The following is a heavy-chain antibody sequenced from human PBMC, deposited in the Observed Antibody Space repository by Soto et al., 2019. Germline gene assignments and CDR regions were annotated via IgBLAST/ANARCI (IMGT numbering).Heavy chain of an antibody. CDR1: GGSITSSSHY. D-gene: IGHD6-6*01. CDR3: ARSSITPRLFMYPFDY. Sequence: QLQLQESGPGLVKPSETLSLTCTVSGGSITSSSHYWGWIRQPPGKGLECIGNIYYDGNTYYNPSLKSRGTISLDTSKNQFSLRLNSVTAADTAVYYCARSSITPRLFMYPFDYWGQGTLVTVSS. V-gene: IGHV4-39*01. CDR2: IYYDGNT. J-gene: IGHJ4*02.